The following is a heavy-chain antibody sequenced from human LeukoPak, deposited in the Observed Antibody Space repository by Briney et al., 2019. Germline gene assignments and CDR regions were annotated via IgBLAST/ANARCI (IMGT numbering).Heavy chain of an antibody. J-gene: IGHJ3*02. CDR3: ARDSPDGYNPDAFDI. Sequence: GASVKVSCKASGGTFSSYAISWVRQAPGQGLEWMGWISAYNGNTNYAQKLQGRVTMTTDTSTSTAYMELRSLRSDDTAVYYCARDSPDGYNPDAFDIWGQGTMVTVSS. CDR1: GGTFSSYA. V-gene: IGHV1-18*01. CDR2: ISAYNGNT. D-gene: IGHD5-24*01.